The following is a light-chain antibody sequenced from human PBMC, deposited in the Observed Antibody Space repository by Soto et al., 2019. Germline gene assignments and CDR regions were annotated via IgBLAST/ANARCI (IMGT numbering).Light chain of an antibody. V-gene: IGLV2-23*03. J-gene: IGLJ1*01. CDR1: SSDVGSYNL. CDR3: CSFAGSNTFV. CDR2: EGS. Sequence: QSALTQPASVSGSPGQSITLSCTGTSSDVGSYNLVSWYQQHPGKAPKLMIYEGSKRPSGVSNRFSGSKSGNTASLTISGLRAEDEADYYCCSFAGSNTFVFGTGT.